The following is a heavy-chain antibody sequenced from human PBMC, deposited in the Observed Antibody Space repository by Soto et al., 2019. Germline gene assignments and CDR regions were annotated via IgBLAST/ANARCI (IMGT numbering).Heavy chain of an antibody. J-gene: IGHJ5*02. D-gene: IGHD2-2*01. CDR3: AKHAEYQLVSWFDP. CDR1: GFSFTTYA. V-gene: IGHV3-23*01. CDR2: ISAGGGNT. Sequence: EVQLLESGGGLVQPGGSLGLSCAVSGFSFTTYAMSWVRQAQGKGLGWVSGISAGGGNTYYADSVRGRFTISRDNSKDTLYLQITSLRAEDTAFYYCAKHAEYQLVSWFDPWGQGTLVTVSS.